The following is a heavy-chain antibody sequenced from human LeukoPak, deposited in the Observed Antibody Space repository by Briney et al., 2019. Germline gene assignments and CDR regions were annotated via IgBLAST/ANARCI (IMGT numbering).Heavy chain of an antibody. D-gene: IGHD6-6*01. CDR2: FSGSGGST. CDR3: ARDWSIAALPRAYFDY. J-gene: IGHJ4*02. Sequence: GGSLRLSCAASGFTFSSYAMSWVRQAPGKGLECISGFSGSGGSTYYADSVKGRFTISRDNSKNTLYLQMNSLRAEDTAVYYCARDWSIAALPRAYFDYWGQGTLVTVSS. V-gene: IGHV3-23*01. CDR1: GFTFSSYA.